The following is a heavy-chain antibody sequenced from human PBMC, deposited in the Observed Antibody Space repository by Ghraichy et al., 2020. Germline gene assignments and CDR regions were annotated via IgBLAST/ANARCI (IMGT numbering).Heavy chain of an antibody. D-gene: IGHD6-13*01. CDR2: ISGGAGTNT. Sequence: GGSLRLSCAASGFTFGTYAMGWVRQSPGKGLEWVATISGGAGTNTFFGGSVEDRFTISRDTSQNTVYLQMSSLRAGDTAVYYCAREHTSTWFLFDFWGQGSLVTVSS. J-gene: IGHJ4*02. CDR3: AREHTSTWFLFDF. V-gene: IGHV3-23*01. CDR1: GFTFGTYA.